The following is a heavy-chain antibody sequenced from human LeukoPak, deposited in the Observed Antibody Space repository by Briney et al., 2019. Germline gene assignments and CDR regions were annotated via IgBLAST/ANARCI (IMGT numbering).Heavy chain of an antibody. CDR2: IIPILGTA. J-gene: IGHJ4*02. CDR3: AREYSGYDFFLDY. Sequence: SVKVSCKASGGTFSSYAISWVRQAPGQGLEWMGWIIPILGTANYAQKFQGRVTITTDESTSTAYMELSSLRSEDTAVYYCAREYSGYDFFLDYWGQGTLVTVSS. V-gene: IGHV1-69*05. CDR1: GGTFSSYA. D-gene: IGHD5-12*01.